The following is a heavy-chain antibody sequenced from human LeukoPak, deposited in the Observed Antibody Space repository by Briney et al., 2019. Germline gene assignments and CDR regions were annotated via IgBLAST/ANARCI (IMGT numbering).Heavy chain of an antibody. V-gene: IGHV1-2*02. D-gene: IGHD3-10*01. CDR1: GYTFTAHY. Sequence: ASVKVSCKASGYTFTAHYIHWVRQAPGQGLEWVGWINTNTGDTNSAQKFQGRLSMTRDTSISTAYMDLSGLRLDDTAVYYCGTLDKGRVDYWGQGTLVTVSS. J-gene: IGHJ4*02. CDR2: INTNTGDT. CDR3: GTLDKGRVDY.